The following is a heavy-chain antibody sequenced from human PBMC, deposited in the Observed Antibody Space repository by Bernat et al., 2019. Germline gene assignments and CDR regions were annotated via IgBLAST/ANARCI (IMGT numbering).Heavy chain of an antibody. CDR3: AAKDSSSWYDF. CDR1: GITFSDYG. V-gene: IGHV3-23*01. Sequence: EVQMLESGGGLVQPGGFLRLSCAASGITFSDYGMSWVRQAPGKGLECVSAINHGGDSSYYADSVKGRFTISRDNSKNTLYLQMNSLRPEDTAIYYCAAKDSSSWYDFWGQGSLVTVSS. CDR2: INHGGDSS. D-gene: IGHD6-13*01. J-gene: IGHJ4*02.